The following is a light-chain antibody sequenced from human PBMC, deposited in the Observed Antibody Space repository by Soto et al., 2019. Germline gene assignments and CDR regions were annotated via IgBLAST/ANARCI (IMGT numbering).Light chain of an antibody. V-gene: IGLV2-11*01. J-gene: IGLJ2*01. CDR2: DVS. CDR1: SSDVGTYNY. Sequence: QSALTQPRSVSGSPGQSVTISCTGTSSDVGTYNYVSWYQQHPDKAPKLMIYDVSKRPSGVPDRFSGSKSGKTASLTISGLQGEDEADYFCCSYAGNSVVFGGGTKLTVL. CDR3: CSYAGNSVV.